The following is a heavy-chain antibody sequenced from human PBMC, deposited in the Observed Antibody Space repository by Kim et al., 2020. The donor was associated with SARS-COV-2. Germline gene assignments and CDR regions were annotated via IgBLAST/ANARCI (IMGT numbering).Heavy chain of an antibody. CDR3: TRGPF. CDR2: IENDGTTT. J-gene: IGHJ4*02. CDR1: GFSFSEWW. Sequence: GGSLRLSCAASGFSFSEWWMDWVRQAPGKGPEWVARIENDGTTTLYADSVKGRFTISRDNSKNTLYLQMTGLRADDTGVYYCTRGPFWGQGTLVTVSS. V-gene: IGHV3-74*01.